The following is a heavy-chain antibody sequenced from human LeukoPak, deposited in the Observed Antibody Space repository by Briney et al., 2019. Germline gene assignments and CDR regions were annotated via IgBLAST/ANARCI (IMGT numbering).Heavy chain of an antibody. CDR3: AREDSSSSGYYYYYMDV. V-gene: IGHV3-48*01. D-gene: IGHD6-6*01. Sequence: GGSLRHSCAASGFNYSSYTMNGVRQAPGMGLEWLSYISASRGITYYADSVKGRFTISRDNSKNTLYLQMNSLRAEDTAVYYCAREDSSSSGYYYYYMDVWGKGTTVTVSS. CDR2: ISASRGIT. CDR1: GFNYSSYT. J-gene: IGHJ6*03.